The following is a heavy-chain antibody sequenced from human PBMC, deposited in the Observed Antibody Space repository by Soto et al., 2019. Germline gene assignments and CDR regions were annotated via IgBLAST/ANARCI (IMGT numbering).Heavy chain of an antibody. CDR1: GGSVSSGSYY. CDR2: IYYSGST. J-gene: IGHJ3*02. D-gene: IGHD3-3*01. CDR3: ARDLGPRITIFGVATDAFDI. V-gene: IGHV4-61*01. Sequence: QVQLQESGPGLVKPSETLSLTCTVSGGSVSSGSYYWSWIRQPPGKGLEWIGYIYYSGSTNYNPSLKSRVTISVDTSKKQFSLKLSSVTAADTAVYYCARDLGPRITIFGVATDAFDIWGQGTMVTVSS.